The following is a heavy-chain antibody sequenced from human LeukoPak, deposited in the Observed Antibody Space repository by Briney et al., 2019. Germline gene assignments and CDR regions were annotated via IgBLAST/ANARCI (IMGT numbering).Heavy chain of an antibody. V-gene: IGHV4-61*02. Sequence: SQTLSLTCTVSGGSISSGSYYWSWIRQPAGKGLEWIGRIYTSGSTNYNPSLKSRVTISVDTSKNQSSLKLSSVTAADTAVYYCAREVITIFGVVTHYNWFDPWGQGTLVTVSS. CDR2: IYTSGST. CDR1: GGSISSGSYY. D-gene: IGHD3-3*01. CDR3: AREVITIFGVVTHYNWFDP. J-gene: IGHJ5*02.